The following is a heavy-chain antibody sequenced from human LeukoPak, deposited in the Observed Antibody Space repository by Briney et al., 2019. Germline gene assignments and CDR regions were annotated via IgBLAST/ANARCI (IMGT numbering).Heavy chain of an antibody. Sequence: SETLSLTCTVSGGSISSYYWSWIRQPPGKGLEWIGYIYYSGSTNYNPSLKSRVTISVDTSKNQFSLKLTSVTAADTAVYYCARVKYYDGSGGDYFDYWGQGTLVTVSS. D-gene: IGHD3-10*01. CDR1: GGSISSYY. CDR3: ARVKYYDGSGGDYFDY. CDR2: IYYSGST. J-gene: IGHJ4*02. V-gene: IGHV4-59*01.